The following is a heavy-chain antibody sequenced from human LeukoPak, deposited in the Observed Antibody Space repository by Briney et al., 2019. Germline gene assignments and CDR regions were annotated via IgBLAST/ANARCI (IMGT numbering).Heavy chain of an antibody. CDR3: ARHRFIRQRRWELLRSFDI. J-gene: IGHJ3*02. D-gene: IGHD1-26*01. Sequence: PSETLSLTCAVYGGSFSGYYWSWIRQPPGKGLEWIGEINHSGSTNYNPSLKSRVTISVDTSKNQFSLKLSSVTAADTAVYYCARHRFIRQRRWELLRSFDIWGQGTMVTVSS. CDR2: INHSGST. CDR1: GGSFSGYY. V-gene: IGHV4-34*01.